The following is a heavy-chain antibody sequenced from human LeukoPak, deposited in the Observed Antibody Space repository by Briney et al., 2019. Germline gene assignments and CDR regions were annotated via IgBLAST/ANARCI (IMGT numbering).Heavy chain of an antibody. CDR3: ARGTGGWYFDL. CDR1: GGSISSYY. CDR2: IYYSGST. Sequence: PSETLSLTCTVSGGSISSYYWSWIRQPPGKGLEWIGYIYYSGSTIYHSSLKSRVTISIDTSKNQFSLKLTSVTAADTAVYYCARGTGGWYFDLWGRGTLVTVSS. J-gene: IGHJ2*01. V-gene: IGHV4-59*01. D-gene: IGHD1/OR15-1a*01.